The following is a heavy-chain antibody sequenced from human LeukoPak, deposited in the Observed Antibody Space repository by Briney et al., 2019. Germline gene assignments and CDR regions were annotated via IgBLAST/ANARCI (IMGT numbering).Heavy chain of an antibody. J-gene: IGHJ4*02. D-gene: IGHD2-2*01. CDR2: ISGSGGST. V-gene: IGHV3-23*01. CDR3: ARVGTSSPVDY. Sequence: GGSLRLSCAASGFTFSSYAMSWVRQAPGKGLEWVSAISGSGGSTYYADSVKGRFTISRDNAKNSLYLQMNSLRAEDTAVYYCARVGTSSPVDYWGQGTLVTVSS. CDR1: GFTFSSYA.